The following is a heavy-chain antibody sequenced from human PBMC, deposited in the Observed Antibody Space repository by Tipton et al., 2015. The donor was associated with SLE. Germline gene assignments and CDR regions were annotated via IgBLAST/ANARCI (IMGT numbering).Heavy chain of an antibody. Sequence: TLSLTCTVSGGSISSYYWSWIRQPPGKGLEWIGYIYYTGSANYNPSLKSRVTMSVDTSKNQFSLKLSSVTAADTAVYYCARDRIPVYSGSYLAGFYYGMDVWGQGTAVTVSS. D-gene: IGHD1-26*01. V-gene: IGHV4-59*12. J-gene: IGHJ6*02. CDR1: GGSISSYY. CDR3: ARDRIPVYSGSYLAGFYYGMDV. CDR2: IYYTGSA.